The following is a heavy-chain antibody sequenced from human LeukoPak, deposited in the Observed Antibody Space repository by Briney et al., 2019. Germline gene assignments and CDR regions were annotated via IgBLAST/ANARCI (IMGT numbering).Heavy chain of an antibody. Sequence: GASVKVSCKASGYTFTSYYMHWVRQAPGQGLEWMGIINPSGGSTSYAQKFQGRVTITRDTSASTAYMELSSLRSEDTAVYYCARAPLRYFDWLLDAFDIWGQGTMVTVSS. CDR2: INPSGGST. CDR3: ARAPLRYFDWLLDAFDI. V-gene: IGHV1-46*01. J-gene: IGHJ3*02. CDR1: GYTFTSYY. D-gene: IGHD3-9*01.